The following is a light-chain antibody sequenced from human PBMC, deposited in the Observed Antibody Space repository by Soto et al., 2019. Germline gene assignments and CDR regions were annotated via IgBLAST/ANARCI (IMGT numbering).Light chain of an antibody. V-gene: IGKV3D-20*02. CDR2: GAS. CDR3: VQRTNWPT. CDR1: QSVSSSY. Sequence: ELVFTQSPGTLSLSPGERATLSCRASQSVSSSYLAWYQQKPGQAPRLLIYGASSRATGIPDRFSGSGSGTDFTLTISSLEPEDFAVYFCVQRTNWPTVGQGTKVDIK. J-gene: IGKJ1*01.